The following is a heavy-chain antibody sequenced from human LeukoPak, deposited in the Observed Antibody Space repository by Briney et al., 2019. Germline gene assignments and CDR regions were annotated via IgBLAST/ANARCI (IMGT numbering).Heavy chain of an antibody. CDR2: IYYSGST. CDR3: ARAYYGSGSPMGPFDY. J-gene: IGHJ4*02. D-gene: IGHD3-10*01. CDR1: GGSISSYN. Sequence: SETLSLTCTASGGSISSYNWSWIRHTPRKGPEWIGYIYYSGSTNYNPSLKSRVTISVDTSKNQFSLKLSSVTAADTAVYYCARAYYGSGSPMGPFDYWGQGTLVTVSS. V-gene: IGHV4-59*01.